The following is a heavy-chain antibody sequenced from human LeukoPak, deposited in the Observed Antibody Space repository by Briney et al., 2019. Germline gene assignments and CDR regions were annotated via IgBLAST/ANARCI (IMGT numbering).Heavy chain of an antibody. D-gene: IGHD2-15*01. CDR1: GYSFTNDW. V-gene: IGHV5-51*01. J-gene: IGHJ5*02. Sequence: GESLKISCKGSGYSFTNDWIGWVRQMPGKGLEWMGITYPGDSNTRYSPSFQGQVTISADKSISSAYLQWSSLKASDTAMYYCVRSPACSSGTCYPNWFDPWGQGTLVTVSS. CDR2: TYPGDSNT. CDR3: VRSPACSSGTCYPNWFDP.